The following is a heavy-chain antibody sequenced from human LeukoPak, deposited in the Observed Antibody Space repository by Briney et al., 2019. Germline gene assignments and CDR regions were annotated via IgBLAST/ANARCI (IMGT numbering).Heavy chain of an antibody. J-gene: IGHJ6*03. Sequence: GGSLRLSCAASGFTFSHYSMNWVRQAPGKGLEWVSSISSSSSYIYYADSVKGRFTISRDNAKNTLYLQMNSLRAGDTAVYYCARVGGYYYYYMDVWGKGTTVTISS. V-gene: IGHV3-21*01. CDR2: ISSSSSYI. CDR1: GFTFSHYS. CDR3: ARVGGYYYYYMDV.